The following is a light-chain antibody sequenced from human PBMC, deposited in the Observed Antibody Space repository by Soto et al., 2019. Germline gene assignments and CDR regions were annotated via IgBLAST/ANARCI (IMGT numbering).Light chain of an antibody. Sequence: EIVLTQSPATVSLSPGERVTLSCRASQYVNIYLASYQQKPRQTPRLLIYYAANSATGVPARFSGSRSGTDFTLTIISLQPQDVATNYCQHADSIPLITFGQGTRLEIK. V-gene: IGKV3-11*01. CDR3: QHADSIPLIT. J-gene: IGKJ5*01. CDR2: YAA. CDR1: QYVNIY.